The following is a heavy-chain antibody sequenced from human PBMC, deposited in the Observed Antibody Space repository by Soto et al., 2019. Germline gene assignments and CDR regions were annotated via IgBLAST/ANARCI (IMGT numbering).Heavy chain of an antibody. CDR2: ISGSGGST. CDR1: GFTFSSYA. V-gene: IGHV3-23*01. D-gene: IGHD3-22*01. Sequence: GGSLRLSCAASGFTFSSYAMSWVRQAPGKGLEWVSAISGSGGSTYYADSVKGRFTISRDNSKNTLYLQMNSLRAEDTAVYYCVTRRGWDYYDSSGYYFDYWGQGTLVTVSS. J-gene: IGHJ4*02. CDR3: VTRRGWDYYDSSGYYFDY.